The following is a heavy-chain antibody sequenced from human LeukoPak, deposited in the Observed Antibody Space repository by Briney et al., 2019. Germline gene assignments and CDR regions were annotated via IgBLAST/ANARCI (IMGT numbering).Heavy chain of an antibody. CDR3: ARSRDSSGYYPYYFDY. CDR2: INPNSGGT. J-gene: IGHJ4*02. Sequence: ASVKVSCKVSGYTFTGYYMHWVRQAPGQGLEWMGWINPNSGGTNYAQKFQGRVTMTRDTSISTAYMELSRLRSDDTAVYYCARSRDSSGYYPYYFDYWGQGTLVTVSS. V-gene: IGHV1-2*02. CDR1: GYTFTGYY. D-gene: IGHD3-22*01.